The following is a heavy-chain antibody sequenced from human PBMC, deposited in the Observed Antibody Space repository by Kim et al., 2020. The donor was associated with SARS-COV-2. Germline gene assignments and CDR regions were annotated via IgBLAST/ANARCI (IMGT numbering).Heavy chain of an antibody. Sequence: SQTLSLTCAISGDSVSSNSVAWNWIRQSPSRGLEWLGRTYYMSKWYNDYAVSVKSRITINPDTSKNQFSLQLNSVTPEDTAVYYCARGRGYCSGGSCRTDYYYYGMDVWGQGTTVTVSS. J-gene: IGHJ6*02. V-gene: IGHV6-1*01. D-gene: IGHD2-15*01. CDR2: TYYMSKWYN. CDR1: GDSVSSNSVA. CDR3: ARGRGYCSGGSCRTDYYYYGMDV.